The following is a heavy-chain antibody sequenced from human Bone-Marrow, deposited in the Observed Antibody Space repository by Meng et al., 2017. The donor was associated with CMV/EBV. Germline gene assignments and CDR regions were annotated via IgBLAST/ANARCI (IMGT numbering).Heavy chain of an antibody. CDR2: ISSSGSTI. J-gene: IGHJ6*02. CDR3: ARDIARKAVRENDFWSGYYGDYYYGMDV. Sequence: GESLKISCAASGFTFSDYYMSWIRQAPGKGLEWVSYISSSGSTIYYADSVKGRFTISRDNAKNSLYLQMNSLRAEDTAVNYCARDIARKAVRENDFWSGYYGDYYYGMDVWGQGTTVTVSS. CDR1: GFTFSDYY. V-gene: IGHV3-11*01. D-gene: IGHD3-3*01.